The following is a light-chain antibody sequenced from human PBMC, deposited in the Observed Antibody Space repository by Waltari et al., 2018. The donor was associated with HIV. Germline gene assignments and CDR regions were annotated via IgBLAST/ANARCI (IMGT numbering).Light chain of an antibody. V-gene: IGLV2-14*03. CDR3: LSYTRSRTLV. CDR1: TNDVGGYNY. CDR2: DVT. Sequence: SALTQPASVSGSPGQSITISCAGTTNDVGGYNYVSWFQQHPGKAPKLVIYDVTNRPPGVSIRFSGSKSGNTASLIISGLQTEDESTYYCLSYTRSRTLVFGGGTKLIVL. J-gene: IGLJ2*01.